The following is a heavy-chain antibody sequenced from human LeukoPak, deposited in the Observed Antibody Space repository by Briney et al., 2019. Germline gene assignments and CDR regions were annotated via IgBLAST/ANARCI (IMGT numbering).Heavy chain of an antibody. CDR2: INPSGGST. D-gene: IGHD1-1*01. Sequence: GASVKVSCKASGYTFTGYYIHWVRQAPGQGLEWMGIINPSGGSTTYAQKFQGRVTMTRDMSTRTLYMELSSLRSDDTAVYYCARDAETTHYYYYYMDVWGKGTTVTVSS. J-gene: IGHJ6*03. CDR1: GYTFTGYY. V-gene: IGHV1-46*01. CDR3: ARDAETTHYYYYYMDV.